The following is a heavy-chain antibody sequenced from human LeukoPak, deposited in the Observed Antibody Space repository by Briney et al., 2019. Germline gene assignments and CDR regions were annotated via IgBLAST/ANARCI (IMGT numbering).Heavy chain of an antibody. CDR3: ARDGHYDFWSGAGAFDI. Sequence: ASVKVSCKASGYTFTDYYMHWVRQAPGQGLEWIGWMDPKSGEANHAQKFQGRVIMTRDTSINTAYMELSRLRSDDTAVYYCARDGHYDFWSGAGAFDIWGQGTMVTVSS. CDR1: GYTFTDYY. J-gene: IGHJ3*02. D-gene: IGHD3-3*01. CDR2: MDPKSGEA. V-gene: IGHV1-2*02.